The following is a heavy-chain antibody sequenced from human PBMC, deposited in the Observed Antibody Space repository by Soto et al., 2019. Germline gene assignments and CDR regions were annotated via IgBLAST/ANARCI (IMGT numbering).Heavy chain of an antibody. Sequence: GSLRLSCAASGFTFSSYAMTWVRQAPGKGLEWVSGISGSGGSTFYADSVKGRFTISRDNSKNTLYLQMNSLRAEDTAVYYCVKLRVYSGSPHYFDYWGQGTLVTVSS. D-gene: IGHD5-12*01. V-gene: IGHV3-23*01. CDR3: VKLRVYSGSPHYFDY. J-gene: IGHJ4*01. CDR1: GFTFSSYA. CDR2: ISGSGGST.